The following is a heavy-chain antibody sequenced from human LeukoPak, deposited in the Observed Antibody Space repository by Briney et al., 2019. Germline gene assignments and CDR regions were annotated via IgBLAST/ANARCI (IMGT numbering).Heavy chain of an antibody. J-gene: IGHJ6*02. CDR2: ISGGGGST. D-gene: IGHD6-19*01. CDR3: AKDPTLYSSGWYYYYGMDV. Sequence: GVSVTLSCAASGFTLYDYAMHWPRQAPGQGREGVIHISGGGGSTEYADSVRCRFTISRDNSKISLYLEMNSLRTEDTALYYCAKDPTLYSSGWYYYYGMDVWGQGTTVTVSS. V-gene: IGHV3-43*02. CDR1: GFTLYDYA.